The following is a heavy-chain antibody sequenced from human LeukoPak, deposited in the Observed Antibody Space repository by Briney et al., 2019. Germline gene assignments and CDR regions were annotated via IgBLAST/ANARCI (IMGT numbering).Heavy chain of an antibody. CDR3: AKDRAITMIVVVADAFDI. CDR2: ISSSSSTI. V-gene: IGHV3-48*03. CDR1: GFTFSSYE. D-gene: IGHD3-22*01. J-gene: IGHJ3*02. Sequence: GGSLRLSCAASGFTFSSYEMNWVRQAPGKGLEWVSYISSSSSTIYYADSVKGRFTISRDNSKNTLYLQMNSLRAEDTAVYYCAKDRAITMIVVVADAFDIWGQGTMVTVSS.